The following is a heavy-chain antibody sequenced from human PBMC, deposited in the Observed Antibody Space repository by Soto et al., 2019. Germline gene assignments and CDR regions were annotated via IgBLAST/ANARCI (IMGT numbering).Heavy chain of an antibody. D-gene: IGHD6-6*01. CDR3: ASSSSRHTYFDY. Sequence: GGSLRLSCAASGFTFSSYSMNWVRQAPGKGLEWVSSISSSSSYIYYADSVKGRFTISRDNAKNSLYLQMNSLRAEDTAVYYCASSSSRHTYFDYWGQGTLVTVSS. CDR1: GFTFSSYS. V-gene: IGHV3-21*01. J-gene: IGHJ4*02. CDR2: ISSSSSYI.